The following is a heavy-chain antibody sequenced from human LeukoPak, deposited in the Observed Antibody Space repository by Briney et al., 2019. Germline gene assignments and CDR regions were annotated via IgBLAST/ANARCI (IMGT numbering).Heavy chain of an antibody. J-gene: IGHJ5*02. CDR1: GGSVSSYY. D-gene: IGHD3-3*01. CDR3: ARMPLLQFYNWFDP. Sequence: SETLSLTCTVSGGSVSSYYSSWIRQPPGKGLEWIGYIYYSGSTNYNPSLKSRVTISVDTSKNQFSLKLSSVSAAATAVYYCARMPLLQFYNWFDPWGQGTLVTVSS. CDR2: IYYSGST. V-gene: IGHV4-59*08.